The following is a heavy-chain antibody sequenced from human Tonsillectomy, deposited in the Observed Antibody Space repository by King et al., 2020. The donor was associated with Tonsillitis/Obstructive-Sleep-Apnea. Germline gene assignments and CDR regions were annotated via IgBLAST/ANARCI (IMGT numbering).Heavy chain of an antibody. V-gene: IGHV3-33*01. J-gene: IGHJ4*02. CDR3: AREVGLSNYYDSSGYKY. CDR1: GFTFSIYG. Sequence: VQLVESGGGVVQPGSSLRLSSAASGFTFSIYGMHWVRQAPGKGLERVAVLCYDGSNKDYADSVRGRFTISRDNSKNTLYLQMNSLRAEDTAVYYCAREVGLSNYYDSSGYKYWGQGTLVTVSS. CDR2: LCYDGSNK. D-gene: IGHD3-22*01.